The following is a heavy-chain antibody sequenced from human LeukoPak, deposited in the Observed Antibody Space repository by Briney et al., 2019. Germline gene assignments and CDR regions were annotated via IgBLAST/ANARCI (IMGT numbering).Heavy chain of an antibody. CDR2: IRYDGSNE. D-gene: IGHD6-13*01. V-gene: IGHV3-30*02. J-gene: IGHJ2*01. Sequence: PGRSLRLSCAASGFTFSTYGLHWVRQAPGKGLEWVALIRYDGSNEYYADSVKGRFSISRDNSKNTLYLQMNSLRAEDMAVYYCAKDGHSSSRYDWYFDLRGRGTLVTVSS. CDR1: GFTFSTYG. CDR3: AKDGHSSSRYDWYFDL.